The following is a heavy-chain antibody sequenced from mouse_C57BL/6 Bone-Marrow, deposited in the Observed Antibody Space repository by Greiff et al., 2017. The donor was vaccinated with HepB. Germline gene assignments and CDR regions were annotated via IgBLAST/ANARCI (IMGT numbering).Heavy chain of an antibody. CDR3: ARGLGPYWYFDV. CDR2: IYPRSGNT. CDR1: GYTFTSYG. D-gene: IGHD3-3*01. V-gene: IGHV1-81*01. Sequence: VKLMESGAELARPGASVKLSCKASGYTFTSYGISWVKQRTGQGLEWIGEIYPRSGNTYYNEKFKGKATLTADKSSSTAYMELRSLTSEDSAVYFCARGLGPYWYFDVWGTGTTVTVSS. J-gene: IGHJ1*03.